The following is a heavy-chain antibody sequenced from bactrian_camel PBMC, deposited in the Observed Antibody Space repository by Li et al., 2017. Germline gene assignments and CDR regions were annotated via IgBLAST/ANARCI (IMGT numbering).Heavy chain of an antibody. Sequence: HVQLVESGGGSAQVGGSLTLSCEPRGGFADDHWCLGWFRQAPGREREGVASINSDGWTAYGDSVKGRFTISQDAATKVLYLHMDDLKPEDTAIYYCATDSPAACEYCSGGYCSLLLGYRGHGTQVTVS. CDR3: ATDSPAACEYCSGGYCSLLLGY. CDR1: GGFADDHW. V-gene: IGHV3S53*01. CDR2: INSDGWT. J-gene: IGHJ6*01. D-gene: IGHD2*01.